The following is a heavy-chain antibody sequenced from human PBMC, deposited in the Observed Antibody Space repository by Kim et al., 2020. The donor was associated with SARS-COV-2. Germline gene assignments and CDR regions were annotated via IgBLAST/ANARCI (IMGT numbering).Heavy chain of an antibody. D-gene: IGHD3-16*01. Sequence: DYAAPVKGRFTISRDDSKNTLYLQMNSLKTEDTAVYYCTTMGVPSPLGNYWGQGTLVTVSS. V-gene: IGHV3-15*01. J-gene: IGHJ4*02. CDR3: TTMGVPSPLGNY.